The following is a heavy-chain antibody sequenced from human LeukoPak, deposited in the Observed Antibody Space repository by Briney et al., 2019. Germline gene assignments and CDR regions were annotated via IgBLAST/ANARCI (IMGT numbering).Heavy chain of an antibody. CDR2: ISGSGGST. J-gene: IGHJ4*02. CDR1: GFTFSSYA. Sequence: PGGSLRLSCAASGFTFSSYAMSWVRQAPGKGLEWVSAISGSGGSTYYADSVKGRFTISRDNSKNTPYLQMNSLRAEDTAVYYCAKDAPGNVVVPAALFDYWGQGTLVTVSS. D-gene: IGHD2-2*01. CDR3: AKDAPGNVVVPAALFDY. V-gene: IGHV3-23*01.